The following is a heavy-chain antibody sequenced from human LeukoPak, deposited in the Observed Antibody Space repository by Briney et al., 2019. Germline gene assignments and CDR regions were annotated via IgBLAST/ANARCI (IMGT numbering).Heavy chain of an antibody. CDR2: IYYTGAT. CDR1: GGTISRYY. CDR3: ARAGYSYGTGYYFDY. Sequence: PSETLSLTCTVSGGTISRYYWSWIRLPPGKGLEWIGYIYYTGATYYNPSLKSRVTISLDTSKNQFPLKLSSVTAADAAVYYCARAGYSYGTGYYFDYWGQGALVTVSS. D-gene: IGHD5-18*01. J-gene: IGHJ4*02. V-gene: IGHV4-59*01.